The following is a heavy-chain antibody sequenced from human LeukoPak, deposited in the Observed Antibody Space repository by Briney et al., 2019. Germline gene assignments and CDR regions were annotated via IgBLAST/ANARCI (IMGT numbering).Heavy chain of an antibody. CDR3: ARSGRVLLDY. Sequence: SETLSLTCTVSGGSISGYYWSWIRQPPGKGLEWIGYIYYSGSTNYNPSLKSRVTISVDTSKNQFSLKLSSVTAADTAVYYCARSGRVLLDYWGQGTLVTVSS. CDR2: IYYSGST. D-gene: IGHD2-8*01. CDR1: GGSISGYY. J-gene: IGHJ4*02. V-gene: IGHV4-59*01.